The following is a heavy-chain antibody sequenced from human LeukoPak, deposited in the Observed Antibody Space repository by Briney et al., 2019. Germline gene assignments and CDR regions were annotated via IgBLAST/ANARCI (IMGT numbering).Heavy chain of an antibody. D-gene: IGHD6-25*01. V-gene: IGHV1-24*01. Sequence: ASVKVSCKVSGYTLTELSMHWVRQAPGKGLEWMGGFDPEDGETICAQKFQGRVTMTEDTSTDTAYMELSSLRSEDTAMYYCATLRLDAFYFDYWGQGTLVTVSS. J-gene: IGHJ4*02. CDR2: FDPEDGET. CDR3: ATLRLDAFYFDY. CDR1: GYTLTELS.